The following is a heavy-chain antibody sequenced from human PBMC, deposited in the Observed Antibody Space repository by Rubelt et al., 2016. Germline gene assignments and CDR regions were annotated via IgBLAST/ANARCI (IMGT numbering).Heavy chain of an antibody. J-gene: IGHJ4*02. Sequence: QLQLQESGPGLVKPSETLSLTCTVSGGSISSSSYYWVWIRQPPGKGLEWIGSTYYSGSTYYNPSLKRRVTISVDTSKNQCYLKVGVVTAADTAVEYCASNGYGRDDYWGQGTLVTVSS. D-gene: IGHD5-18*01. V-gene: IGHV4-39*01. CDR3: ASNGYGRDDY. CDR1: GGSISSSSYY. CDR2: TYYSGST.